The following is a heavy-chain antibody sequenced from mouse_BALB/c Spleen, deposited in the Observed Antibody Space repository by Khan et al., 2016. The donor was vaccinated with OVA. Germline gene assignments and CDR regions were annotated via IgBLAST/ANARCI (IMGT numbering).Heavy chain of an antibody. D-gene: IGHD2-14*01. Sequence: QLQQSGPELKKPGETVRISCKASGYTFPTAGIQWVQQLPGKGLKWIGWLTPPSGVPKSAEAFQGRFAFSLEISVNTAYLQLTNLKNENTATYYCAKGGAAYYRNDGGAMEYWGQGTSVTVSS. J-gene: IGHJ4*01. V-gene: IGHV9-4*02. CDR1: GYTFPTAG. CDR3: AKGGAAYYRNDGGAMEY. CDR2: LTPPSGVP.